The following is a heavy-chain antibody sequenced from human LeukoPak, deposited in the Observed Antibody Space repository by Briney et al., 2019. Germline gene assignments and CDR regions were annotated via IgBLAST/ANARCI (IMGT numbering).Heavy chain of an antibody. V-gene: IGHV3-23*01. Sequence: PGGSLXXXXXXXXXXFSXYAMSWVRQAPGKGLEWVSAISGSGGSTYYADSVKGRFTISRDNSKNTLYLQMNSLRAEDTAVYYCAKRTSIVVVPAATPWGQGTLVTVSS. J-gene: IGHJ5*02. CDR3: AKRTSIVVVPAATP. CDR1: XXXFSXYA. D-gene: IGHD2-2*01. CDR2: ISGSGGST.